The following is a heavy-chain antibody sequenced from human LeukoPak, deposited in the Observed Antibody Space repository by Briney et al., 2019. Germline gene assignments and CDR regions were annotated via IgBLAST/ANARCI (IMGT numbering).Heavy chain of an antibody. J-gene: IGHJ4*02. D-gene: IGHD5-12*01. Sequence: PSETLSLTCPVYGGSFSGYYGSWIRQPPGKGLEGIGEINHSGSTNYNTSRKSRVTISVDTSKNQFSLKLSSVAAADKAVYYCAREGNQWGSGSFDYWGQGPLVTVSS. V-gene: IGHV4-34*01. CDR1: GGSFSGYY. CDR2: INHSGST. CDR3: AREGNQWGSGSFDY.